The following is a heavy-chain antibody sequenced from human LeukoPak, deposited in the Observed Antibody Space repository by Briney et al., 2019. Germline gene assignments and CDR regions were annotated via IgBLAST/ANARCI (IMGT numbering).Heavy chain of an antibody. CDR1: GGTFSSYA. J-gene: IGHJ6*03. CDR2: NIPIFGTP. CDR3: ARGDYDSSGTKDYYYYMDV. V-gene: IGHV1-69*13. D-gene: IGHD3-22*01. Sequence: GASVKVSCKASGGTFSSYAISWVRQAPGQGLEWLGGNIPIFGTPKYAQKFQGRVTITADESTSTAYMELSSLRSEDTAVYYCARGDYDSSGTKDYYYYMDVWGKGTTVTVSS.